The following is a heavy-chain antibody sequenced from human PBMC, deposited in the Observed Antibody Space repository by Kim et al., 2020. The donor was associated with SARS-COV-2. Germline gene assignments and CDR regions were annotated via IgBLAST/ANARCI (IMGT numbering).Heavy chain of an antibody. Sequence: YADSVKGRFTISRDNAKNSLYLQMNSLRAEDTAVYYCARDHSSGSGGFDYWGQGTLVTVSS. CDR3: ARDHSSGSGGFDY. D-gene: IGHD3-22*01. V-gene: IGHV3-21*01. J-gene: IGHJ4*02.